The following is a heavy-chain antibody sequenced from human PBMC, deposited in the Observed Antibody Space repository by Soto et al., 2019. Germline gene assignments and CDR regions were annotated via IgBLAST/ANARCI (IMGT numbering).Heavy chain of an antibody. D-gene: IGHD5-12*01. Sequence: SETLSLTCTVSGGSISSYYWSWIRQPPGKGLEWIGYIYYSGSTNYNPSLKSRVTISVDTSKNQFSLKLSSVTAADTAVYYCARVRLVDIVEDGWFDPWGQGTLVTVSS. V-gene: IGHV4-59*01. CDR1: GGSISSYY. J-gene: IGHJ5*02. CDR2: IYYSGST. CDR3: ARVRLVDIVEDGWFDP.